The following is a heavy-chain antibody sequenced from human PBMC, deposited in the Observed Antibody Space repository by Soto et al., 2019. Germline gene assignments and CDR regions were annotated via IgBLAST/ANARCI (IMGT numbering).Heavy chain of an antibody. CDR1: GGTFSSYA. J-gene: IGHJ6*02. Sequence: QGQLVQSGAEVKKPGSSVRVACKASGGTFSSYAISWMRQAPGQGLEWMGGIIPIFGTENYAPKFQGRVTITADESTSTAYMELSSLGSEDTAVYYCARDRIAGRKYYYGMDVCGQGATVTVSS. CDR2: IIPIFGTE. D-gene: IGHD6-13*01. V-gene: IGHV1-69*01. CDR3: ARDRIAGRKYYYGMDV.